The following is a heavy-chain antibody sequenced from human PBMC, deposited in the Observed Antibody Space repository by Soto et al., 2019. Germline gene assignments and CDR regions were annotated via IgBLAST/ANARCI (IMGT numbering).Heavy chain of an antibody. Sequence: PSETLSLTCTVSGGSISSYYWSWIRQPPGKGLEWIGYIYYSGSTNYNPSLKSRVTISVDTSKNQFSLKLSSVTAADTAVYYCARDQARTIFGVVMRTYGMDVWGQGTTVTVSS. CDR1: GGSISSYY. V-gene: IGHV4-59*12. D-gene: IGHD3-3*01. CDR2: IYYSGST. CDR3: ARDQARTIFGVVMRTYGMDV. J-gene: IGHJ6*02.